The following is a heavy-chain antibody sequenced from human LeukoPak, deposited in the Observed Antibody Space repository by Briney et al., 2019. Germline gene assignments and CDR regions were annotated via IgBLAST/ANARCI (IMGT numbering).Heavy chain of an antibody. V-gene: IGHV3-74*01. CDR3: ARDLGQYYDTSDNWFDP. J-gene: IGHJ5*02. D-gene: IGHD3-22*01. CDR2: INSDGINT. CDR1: GFIFSNYG. Sequence: GGSLRLSCAASGFIFSNYGMHWVRQAPGKGLVWVSRINSDGINTSYADSVKGRFTISRDNAKNTLNLQMNSLRAEDTAVYYCARDLGQYYDTSDNWFDPWGQGTLVTVSS.